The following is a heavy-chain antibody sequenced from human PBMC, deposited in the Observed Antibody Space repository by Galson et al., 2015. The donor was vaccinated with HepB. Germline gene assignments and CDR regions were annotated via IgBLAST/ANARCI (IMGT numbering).Heavy chain of an antibody. V-gene: IGHV1-8*01. CDR2: MNPNSGNT. D-gene: IGHD2-15*01. J-gene: IGHJ5*02. Sequence: SVKVSCKASGYTFTPYDINWVRQANGQGLEWMGWMNPNSGNTGYAQKFQGRVTMTRNTPISTAYMELSSLRSEDTAIYYCARQSGAYHWFDPWGQGTLVTVSS. CDR3: ARQSGAYHWFDP. CDR1: GYTFTPYD.